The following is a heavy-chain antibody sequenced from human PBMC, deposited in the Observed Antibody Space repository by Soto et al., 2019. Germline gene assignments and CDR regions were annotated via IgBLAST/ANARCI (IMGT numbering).Heavy chain of an antibody. D-gene: IGHD3-3*01. Sequence: GGSLRLSCAASGFTFSSYSMNWVRQAPGKGLEWVSYISSSSSTIYYADSVKGRFTISRDNAKNSLYLQMNSLRAEDTAVYYCARVPRITIFGVVIKSRNSDYYYMDVWGKGTTVTVSS. CDR3: ARVPRITIFGVVIKSRNSDYYYMDV. CDR1: GFTFSSYS. CDR2: ISSSSSTI. V-gene: IGHV3-48*01. J-gene: IGHJ6*03.